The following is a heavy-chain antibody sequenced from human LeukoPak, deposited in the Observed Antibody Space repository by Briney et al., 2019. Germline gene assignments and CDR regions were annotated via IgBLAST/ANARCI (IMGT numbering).Heavy chain of an antibody. CDR1: GFTFSSYW. Sequence: PGGSLRLSCAASGFTFSSYWMSWVRQAPGKGLEWVANIKQDGSEKYYVDSVKGRFTISRDNAKNSLYLQMNSLRAEDTAVYYCAREPANWNDWNDAFDIWGQGTMVTVSS. V-gene: IGHV3-7*01. D-gene: IGHD1-1*01. CDR2: IKQDGSEK. J-gene: IGHJ3*02. CDR3: AREPANWNDWNDAFDI.